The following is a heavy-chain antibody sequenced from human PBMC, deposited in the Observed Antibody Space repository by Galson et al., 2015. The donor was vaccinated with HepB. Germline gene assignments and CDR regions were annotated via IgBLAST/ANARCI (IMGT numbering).Heavy chain of an antibody. CDR3: ATGYGDANAFDI. Sequence: SVKVSCKASGYTFTNYYIHWARQAPGQGLEWMGVINPSGGSTRNAQKLQGRVTMTRDTSTSTVYMDLSSLRSEDTAVYYCATGYGDANAFDIWGQGTLITVSS. CDR2: INPSGGST. V-gene: IGHV1-46*04. J-gene: IGHJ3*02. CDR1: GYTFTNYY. D-gene: IGHD2-8*01.